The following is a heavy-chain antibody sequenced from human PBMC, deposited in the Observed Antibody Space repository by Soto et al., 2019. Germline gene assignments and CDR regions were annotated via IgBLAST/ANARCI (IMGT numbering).Heavy chain of an antibody. CDR2: IYRSGTT. CDR3: ARTHSGSYYSVFNY. J-gene: IGHJ4*02. CDR1: NFSISSGYY. D-gene: IGHD1-26*01. V-gene: IGHV4-38-2*01. Sequence: DTLSLTCFVSNFSISSGYYWGWIRQSPGKGLEWIASIYRSGTTSYNPSLKSRVTISVDPSKNQFSLMLTAVTAADTAVYYCARTHSGSYYSVFNYWGRGSLVTVSS.